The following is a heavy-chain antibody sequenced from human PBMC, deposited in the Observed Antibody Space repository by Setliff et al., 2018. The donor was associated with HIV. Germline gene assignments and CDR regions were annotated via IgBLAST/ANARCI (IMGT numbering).Heavy chain of an antibody. D-gene: IGHD6-19*01. Sequence: GGSLRLSCAASGFTFSSYSMNWVRQAPGKGLEWVSSISSSSSYIYFADSLKGRFTISRDNAKNSLYLQMNSLRAEDTAVYYCARAVHSGWYYFDYWGQGTLVTVSS. CDR1: GFTFSSYS. CDR2: ISSSSSYI. J-gene: IGHJ4*02. CDR3: ARAVHSGWYYFDY. V-gene: IGHV3-21*01.